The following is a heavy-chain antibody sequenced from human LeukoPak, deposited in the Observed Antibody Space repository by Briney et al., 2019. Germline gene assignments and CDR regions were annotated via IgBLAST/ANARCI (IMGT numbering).Heavy chain of an antibody. CDR3: AKVDY. J-gene: IGHJ4*02. V-gene: IGHV3-30*18. CDR2: ISYDGSNK. Sequence: GGSLRLSCAASGFTFSSYGMHWVRQAPGKGLEWVAVISYDGSNKYYADSVKGRFTISRDNSKNTLYLQMNSLRAEDTAVYYCAKVDYWGQGTLVTVSS. CDR1: GFTFSSYG.